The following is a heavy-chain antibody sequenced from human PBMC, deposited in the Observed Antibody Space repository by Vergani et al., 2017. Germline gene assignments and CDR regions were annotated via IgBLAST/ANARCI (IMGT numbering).Heavy chain of an antibody. V-gene: IGHV4-39*01. CDR1: GASIRSSNYY. J-gene: IGHJ5*02. Sequence: QLQLQGSGPGLVKPSATLSLTCSVSGASIRSSNYYWGWIRQPPGKGLEWIASIYYSGSTYYNLSLKSRVTISVDTSKNQFSLKLSSVTAADTAVYFCARHSTVEWLVKLGWIDPWGQGILVTVSS. D-gene: IGHD6-19*01. CDR3: ARHSTVEWLVKLGWIDP. CDR2: IYYSGST.